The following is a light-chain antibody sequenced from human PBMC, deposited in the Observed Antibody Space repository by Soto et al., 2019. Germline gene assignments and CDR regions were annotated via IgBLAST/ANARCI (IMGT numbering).Light chain of an antibody. CDR1: QSISTY. CDR3: QQNFSIPIP. CDR2: AAS. Sequence: DIQMTQSTSSLSASVGDRVTITCRASQSISTYLNWYHQKPGKAPDLLIYAASSLKSGVPSRFSGSGSGTHFTLPITCLQPADFATDSCQQNFSIPIPFGQGTRLEI. J-gene: IGKJ5*01. V-gene: IGKV1-39*01.